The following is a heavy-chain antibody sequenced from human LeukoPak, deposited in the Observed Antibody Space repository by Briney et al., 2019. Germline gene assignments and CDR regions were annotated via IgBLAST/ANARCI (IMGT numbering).Heavy chain of an antibody. V-gene: IGHV1-46*01. CDR1: GYTFTSNY. CDR3: ARDQEGFDY. J-gene: IGHJ4*02. Sequence: ASVKVSCKASGYTFTSNYIHRVRQAPGQGLEWMGMIYPRDGSTSYAQKFQGRVTVTRDTSTSTVHMELSGLRSEDTAVYYCARDQEGFDYWGQGTLVTVSS. CDR2: IYPRDGST.